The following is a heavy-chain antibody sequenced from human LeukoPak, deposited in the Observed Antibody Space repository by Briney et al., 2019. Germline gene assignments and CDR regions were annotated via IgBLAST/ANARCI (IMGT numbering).Heavy chain of an antibody. V-gene: IGHV4-30-4*01. J-gene: IGHJ4*02. CDR3: ARGWSYFDD. Sequence: PSQTLSLTCTVSGASISSGDYLWSWLRQPPGKGLQWIGYISYSGTTYSNPSLKSRPTISEDTSKNQFSLRLSSVTAADTAVYYCARGWSYFDDWGQGTLVTVSS. D-gene: IGHD2-15*01. CDR1: GASISSGDYL. CDR2: ISYSGTT.